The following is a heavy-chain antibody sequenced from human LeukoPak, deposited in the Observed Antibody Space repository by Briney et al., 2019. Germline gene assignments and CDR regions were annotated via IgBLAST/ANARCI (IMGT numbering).Heavy chain of an antibody. D-gene: IGHD6-19*01. J-gene: IGHJ5*02. Sequence: GGSLTLSCAASGFTFSDHWMNWVRQAPGKGLECVATIKQDGSEKYYVDSVKGRFTISRDNAMNSLFLQMNSLRADDTAVYYCTRDRGWYRLDLWGQGALVTVSS. CDR3: TRDRGWYRLDL. CDR2: IKQDGSEK. V-gene: IGHV3-7*01. CDR1: GFTFSDHW.